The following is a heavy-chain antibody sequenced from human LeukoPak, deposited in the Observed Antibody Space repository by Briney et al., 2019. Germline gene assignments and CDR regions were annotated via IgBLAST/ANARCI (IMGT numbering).Heavy chain of an antibody. Sequence: ASVKVSCKASGGTFSSYAISWVRQAPGQGLEWMGRIILIFGTANYAQKFQGRVTITTDESTSTAYMELSSLRSEDTAVYYCAGSTPGYGDTDYWGQGTLVTVSS. CDR3: AGSTPGYGDTDY. J-gene: IGHJ4*02. D-gene: IGHD4/OR15-4a*01. CDR1: GGTFSSYA. V-gene: IGHV1-69*05. CDR2: IILIFGTA.